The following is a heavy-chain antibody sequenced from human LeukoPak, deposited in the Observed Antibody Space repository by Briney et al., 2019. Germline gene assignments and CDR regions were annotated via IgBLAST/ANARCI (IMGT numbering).Heavy chain of an antibody. CDR1: GDSISSYY. CDR3: ASGRPLGFDY. CDR2: IYYSGTT. D-gene: IGHD1-26*01. V-gene: IGHV4-59*01. J-gene: IGHJ4*02. Sequence: SSETLSLTCTVSGDSISSYYWTWIRQPPGKGLEWIGYIYYSGTTNYDPSLKSRVTISIDTSRNQFSLKLSSVTAADMAVYYCASGRPLGFDYWGQGTLVTVSS.